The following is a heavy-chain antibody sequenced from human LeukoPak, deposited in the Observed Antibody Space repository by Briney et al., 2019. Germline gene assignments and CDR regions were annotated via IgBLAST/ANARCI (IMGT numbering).Heavy chain of an antibody. Sequence: GGPLSFSCAASGFTFSSYSMNWFRQAPGKGLEWVSSISSSSSYIYYADSVKGRFTISRDNAKNSLYLQMNSLRAEDTAVYYCARLPHVDTAMVTYNYWGQGALVTVSS. CDR1: GFTFSSYS. CDR3: ARLPHVDTAMVTYNY. D-gene: IGHD5-18*01. V-gene: IGHV3-21*01. J-gene: IGHJ4*02. CDR2: ISSSSSYI.